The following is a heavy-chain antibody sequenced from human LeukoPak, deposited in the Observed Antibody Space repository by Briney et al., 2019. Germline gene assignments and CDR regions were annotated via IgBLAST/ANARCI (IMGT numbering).Heavy chain of an antibody. J-gene: IGHJ6*02. CDR1: GFTFSTYA. Sequence: GGSLRLSCVASGFTFSTYAMSWVRQAPGKGLEWVSTISGSGSSTYYADSVTGRFTISRDNSTNTLYLQMNSLTAEDTAVYYCAKLGGYCSSTACYTPPYYYYYGVDVWGQGTTVPVSS. V-gene: IGHV3-23*01. D-gene: IGHD2-2*01. CDR3: AKLGGYCSSTACYTPPYYYYYGVDV. CDR2: ISGSGSST.